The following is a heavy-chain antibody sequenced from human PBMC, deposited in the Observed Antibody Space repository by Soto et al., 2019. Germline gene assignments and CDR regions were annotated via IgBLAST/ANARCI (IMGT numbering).Heavy chain of an antibody. V-gene: IGHV3-33*01. Sequence: PGGSLRLSSAASGSTFRSYGMHWVRQAPGKGLEWVAVIWYDGSNKYYADSVKGRFTISRDNSKNTLYLQMNSLRAEDTAVYYCARDRDVDTTARFDYWGQGT. CDR3: ARDRDVDTTARFDY. CDR2: IWYDGSNK. D-gene: IGHD5-18*01. J-gene: IGHJ4*02. CDR1: GSTFRSYG.